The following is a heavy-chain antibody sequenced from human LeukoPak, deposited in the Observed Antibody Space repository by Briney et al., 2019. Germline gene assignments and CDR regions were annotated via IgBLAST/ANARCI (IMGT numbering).Heavy chain of an antibody. CDR2: IYYSGST. Sequence: PSETLSLTCTVSGGSISSSGYYWGWIRQPPGKGLEWIVSIYYSGSTYYNPSLKSRVTISEDTSKNQLSLKLSSLTAADTAVYYCARHEYSGSYYALSWFDPWGQGTLVTVSS. J-gene: IGHJ5*02. CDR3: ARHEYSGSYYALSWFDP. CDR1: GGSISSSGYY. V-gene: IGHV4-39*01. D-gene: IGHD1-26*01.